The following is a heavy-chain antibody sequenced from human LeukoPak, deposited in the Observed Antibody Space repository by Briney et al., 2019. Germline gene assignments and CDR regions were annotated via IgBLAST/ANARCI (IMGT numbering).Heavy chain of an antibody. V-gene: IGHV4-4*07. CDR1: GDSISSYY. D-gene: IGHD4-11*01. CDR2: IYTSGST. J-gene: IGHJ4*02. Sequence: SETLSLTCTVSGDSISSYYWSWIRQPAGKGLEWIGRIYTSGSTNYNPSLRGRVTMSVDTSKNQFSLKLSSVTAADTAVYYCASSLTVTTPGVIDYWGQGTLVTVSS. CDR3: ASSLTVTTPGVIDY.